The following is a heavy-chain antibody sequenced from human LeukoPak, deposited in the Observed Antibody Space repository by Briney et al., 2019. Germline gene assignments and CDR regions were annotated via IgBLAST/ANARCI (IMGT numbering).Heavy chain of an antibody. CDR2: INHSGST. CDR1: GGSFSGYY. V-gene: IGHV4-34*01. Sequence: PSETLSLTCAVYGGSFSGYYWSWIRQPLGKGLEWIGEINHSGSTNYNPSLKSRLTISVDASKSQFSLKLSSVTAADTAVYYCARGGGYCSGTSCYDDYWGQGTLVTVSS. CDR3: ARGGGYCSGTSCYDDY. D-gene: IGHD2-2*01. J-gene: IGHJ4*02.